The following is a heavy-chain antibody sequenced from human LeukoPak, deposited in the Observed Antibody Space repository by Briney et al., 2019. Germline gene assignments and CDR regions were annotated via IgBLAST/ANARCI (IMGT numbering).Heavy chain of an antibody. V-gene: IGHV3-74*01. CDR2: INSDGSST. CDR1: GFSFSSYW. CDR3: ARGRGSGSSDY. D-gene: IGHD3-10*01. Sequence: GGSLRLSCAASGFSFSSYWMHWVRQVPGKGLVWVSRINSDGSSTIYADSVKGRFTISRDNAKNTLYLQMNSLRAEDMAVYYCARGRGSGSSDYWGQGTLVTVSS. J-gene: IGHJ4*02.